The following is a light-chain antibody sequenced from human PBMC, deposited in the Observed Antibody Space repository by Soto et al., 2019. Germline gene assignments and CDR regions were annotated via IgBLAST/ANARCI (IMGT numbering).Light chain of an antibody. CDR2: DVS. V-gene: IGKV3-20*01. J-gene: IGKJ4*01. CDR1: QSVSSIY. Sequence: ELVLTQSPGTLSLSPGERATLSCRASQSVSSIYLAWYQQKPGQAPRLLVYDVSTRATGIPDRFSGSGSGTDFTLTISRLEPEDFAVDYCQQYITSPPRLTFGGGTKVEIK. CDR3: QQYITSPPRLT.